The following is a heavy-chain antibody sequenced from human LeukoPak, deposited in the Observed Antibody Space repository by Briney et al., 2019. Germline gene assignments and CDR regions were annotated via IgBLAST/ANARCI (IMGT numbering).Heavy chain of an antibody. Sequence: ASVKVSCKASGYTFTSYDINWVRQATGQGLEWMGWMNPNSGNTGHAQKFQGRVTMTRNTSISTAYMELSSLRSDDTAVYYCARAREYSSSSRRTFDYWGQGTLVTVSS. CDR3: ARAREYSSSSRRTFDY. CDR2: MNPNSGNT. J-gene: IGHJ4*02. D-gene: IGHD6-6*01. CDR1: GYTFTSYD. V-gene: IGHV1-8*01.